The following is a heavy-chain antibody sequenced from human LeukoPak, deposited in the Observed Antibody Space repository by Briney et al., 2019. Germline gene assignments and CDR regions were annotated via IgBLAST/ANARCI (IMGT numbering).Heavy chain of an antibody. D-gene: IGHD6-13*01. CDR1: GGSISSSSYY. J-gene: IGHJ3*02. Sequence: SETLSLTCTVSGGSISSSSYYWGWIRRPPGKGLEWIGSIYYSGSTYYNPSLKSRVTISVDTSKNQFSLRLSSVTAADTAVYYCARAPNSWHTVHGAFDIWGQGTMVTVSS. V-gene: IGHV4-39*07. CDR3: ARAPNSWHTVHGAFDI. CDR2: IYYSGST.